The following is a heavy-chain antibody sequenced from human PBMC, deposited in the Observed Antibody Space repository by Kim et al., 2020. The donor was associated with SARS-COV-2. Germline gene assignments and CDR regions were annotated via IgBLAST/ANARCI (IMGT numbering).Heavy chain of an antibody. Sequence: GGSLRLSCAASGFTFSSYGMHWVRQAPGKGLEWVAIIWYDGSNKYYADSVKGRFTISRDNSKNTLYLQMNSLRAEDTAVYFCARKWVLGIIITDYCYYGMDVGGQGTTVTVSS. V-gene: IGHV3-33*01. CDR1: GFTFSSYG. CDR2: IWYDGSNK. J-gene: IGHJ6*02. D-gene: IGHD3-10*01. CDR3: ARKWVLGIIITDYCYYGMDV.